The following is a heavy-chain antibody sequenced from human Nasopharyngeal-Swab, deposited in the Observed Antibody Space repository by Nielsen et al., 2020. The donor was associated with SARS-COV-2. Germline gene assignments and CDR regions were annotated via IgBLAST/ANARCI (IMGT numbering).Heavy chain of an antibody. J-gene: IGHJ3*02. V-gene: IGHV3-30*18. CDR3: AKANVIFWFGQFKNDGFDI. CDR1: GFSFNNYG. D-gene: IGHD3-10*01. CDR2: ISYEGSKK. Sequence: GESLKISFTASGFSFNNYGMHWVRQAPGKGLEWVAVISYEGSKKQYAESVEGRFTISRDWSKSTLYLQMNSLRPEDTAMYYCAKANVIFWFGQFKNDGFDIWGQGTMVAVSS.